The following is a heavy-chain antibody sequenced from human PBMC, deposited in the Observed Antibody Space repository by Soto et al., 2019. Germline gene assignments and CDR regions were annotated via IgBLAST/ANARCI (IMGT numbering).Heavy chain of an antibody. CDR3: ASALYYYDSSGGGGFDY. CDR1: GFTFSSYG. Sequence: GGSLRLSCAASGFTFSSYGMHWVRQAPGKGLEWVAVIWYDGSNKYYADSVKGRFTISRDNSKNTLYLQMNSLRAEETAVYFCASALYYYDSSGGGGFDYWGQGTLVTVSS. CDR2: IWYDGSNK. J-gene: IGHJ4*02. D-gene: IGHD3-22*01. V-gene: IGHV3-33*01.